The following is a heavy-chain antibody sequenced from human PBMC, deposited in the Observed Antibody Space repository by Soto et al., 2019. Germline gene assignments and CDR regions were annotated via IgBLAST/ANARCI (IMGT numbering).Heavy chain of an antibody. J-gene: IGHJ5*02. CDR2: IYWDDDK. V-gene: IGHV2-5*02. D-gene: IGHD2-21*01. Sequence: QITLKESGPTVVKPTQTLTLTCTFSGFSLITSGEGVAWIRQPPGKALEWLAVIYWDDDKRYSPSLKSRLTITMDTSKNQVILTMNNMDTVDTATYYCAHRRVDNWFDPWGQGTLVTVSS. CDR3: AHRRVDNWFDP. CDR1: GFSLITSGEG.